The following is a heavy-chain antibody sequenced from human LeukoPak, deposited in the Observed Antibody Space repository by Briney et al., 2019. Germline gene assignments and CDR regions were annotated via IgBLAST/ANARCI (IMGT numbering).Heavy chain of an antibody. V-gene: IGHV3-23*01. J-gene: IGHJ5*01. CDR3: AKDGRGLPDS. D-gene: IGHD3/OR15-3a*01. Sequence: PGGSLRLSCAASGFTFSSYSMSWVRQAPGKGLEWVSAISGSGGSTYYAGSVKGRFTISRDNSKNTLYLQMNSLRVEDTAIYYCAKDGRGLPDSWGQGTLVTVSS. CDR2: ISGSGGST. CDR1: GFTFSSYS.